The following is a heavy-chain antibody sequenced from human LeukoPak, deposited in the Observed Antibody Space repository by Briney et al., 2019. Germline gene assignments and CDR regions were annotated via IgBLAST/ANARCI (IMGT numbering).Heavy chain of an antibody. V-gene: IGHV1-69*13. J-gene: IGHJ4*02. Sequence: SVKVSCKASGGTFSSYAISWVRQAPGQGLEWMGGIIPIFGTANYAQKFQGRVTITADESTSTAYIELSSLRSEDTAVYYCAAVAGPYDSGYYFDYWGQGTLVTVSS. CDR2: IIPIFGTA. CDR3: AAVAGPYDSGYYFDY. CDR1: GGTFSSYA. D-gene: IGHD3-22*01.